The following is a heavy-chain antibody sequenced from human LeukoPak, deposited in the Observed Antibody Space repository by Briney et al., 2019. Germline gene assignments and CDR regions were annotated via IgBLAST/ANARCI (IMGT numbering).Heavy chain of an antibody. V-gene: IGHV3-30*18. CDR2: ISYDGSNK. CDR1: GFTFSSYG. CDR3: AKERSPDTDPSWFDP. D-gene: IGHD5-18*01. Sequence: PGGSLRLSCAASGFTFSSYGMHWVRQAPGKGLEWVAVISYDGSNKYYADSVKGRFTISRDNSKNTLYLQMNSLRAEDTAVYYCAKERSPDTDPSWFDPWGQGTLVTVSS. J-gene: IGHJ5*02.